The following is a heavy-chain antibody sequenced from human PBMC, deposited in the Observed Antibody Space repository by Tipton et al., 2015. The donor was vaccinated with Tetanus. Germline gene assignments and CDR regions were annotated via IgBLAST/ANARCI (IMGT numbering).Heavy chain of an antibody. D-gene: IGHD1-26*01. Sequence: QLVQSGAEVKKPGASVKVSCKTSGYTFTHYYLHWARQAPGQGLEWMGMIYPSDGSTSYAQKLQGRVTMTRDTPTSTVYMELSSLRSEDTAVYYCARDREAFDFWGQGTMVTVSS. CDR3: ARDREAFDF. J-gene: IGHJ3*01. V-gene: IGHV1-46*04. CDR1: GYTFTHYY. CDR2: IYPSDGST.